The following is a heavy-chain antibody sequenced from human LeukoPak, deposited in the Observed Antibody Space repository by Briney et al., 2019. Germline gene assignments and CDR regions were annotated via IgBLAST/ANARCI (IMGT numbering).Heavy chain of an antibody. CDR3: ALRDFGRSSGGYSYYYMDV. Sequence: SETLSLTCSVSGGSMSSRYWSCVRHAPGKGLEWVWYTLYSVITEYNMSLQSRHTISVDTAKNQFSLKLSSVTAADTAVYYCALRDFGRSSGGYSYYYMDVWGKGTTVTVS. CDR2: TLYSVIT. D-gene: IGHD6-6*01. CDR1: GGSMSSRY. V-gene: IGHV4-59*11. J-gene: IGHJ6*03.